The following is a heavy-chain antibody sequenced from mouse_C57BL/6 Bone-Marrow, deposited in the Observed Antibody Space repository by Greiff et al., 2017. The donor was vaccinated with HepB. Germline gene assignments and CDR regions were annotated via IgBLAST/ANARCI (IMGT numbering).Heavy chain of an antibody. V-gene: IGHV14-2*01. Sequence: EVQGVESGAELVKPGASVKLSCTASGFNIKDYYMHWVKQRTEQGLEWIGRIDPEDGETKYAPKFQGKATITADTSSNTAYLQLSSLTSEDTAVYYCAREITTVVAHWYFDVWGTGTTVTVSS. CDR1: GFNIKDYY. J-gene: IGHJ1*03. CDR2: IDPEDGET. D-gene: IGHD1-1*01. CDR3: AREITTVVAHWYFDV.